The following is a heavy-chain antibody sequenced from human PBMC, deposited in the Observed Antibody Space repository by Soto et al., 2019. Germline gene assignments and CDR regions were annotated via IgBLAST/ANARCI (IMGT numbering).Heavy chain of an antibody. CDR2: ISIIFNT. J-gene: IGHJ5*02. CDR1: GGSISSDF. CDR3: ARGREDFHAGSGPRWMWLAP. Sequence: SETLSLTCTVSGGSISSDFWIWIRQPPVNGLEFIGYISIIFNTYYIPSLKSRSTISSYTSRNHFSLKLMSFNTAYTSVYFCARGREDFHAGSGPRWMWLAPWGQGTLVTVSS. D-gene: IGHD3-3*01. V-gene: IGHV4-59*01.